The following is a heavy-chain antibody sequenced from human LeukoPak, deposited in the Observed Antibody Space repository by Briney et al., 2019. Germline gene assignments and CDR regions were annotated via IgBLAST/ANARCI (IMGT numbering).Heavy chain of an antibody. V-gene: IGHV3-66*01. D-gene: IGHD3-9*01. CDR1: GFTVSSDY. J-gene: IGHJ4*02. Sequence: GGSLRLSCAASGFTVSSDYMSWVRQAPGKGLEWISVIYNGDNTYHVDSVKGRFTISRDNSKNTVYLQMSSLRAEDTAVYYCARAPLTQEEWGQGTLVTVSS. CDR3: ARAPLTQEE. CDR2: IYNGDNT.